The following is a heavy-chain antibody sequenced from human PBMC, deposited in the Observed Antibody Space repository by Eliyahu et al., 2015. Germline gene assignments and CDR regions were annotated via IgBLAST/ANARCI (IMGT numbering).Heavy chain of an antibody. V-gene: IGHV1-8*01. CDR2: MNPNSGNT. CDR1: GYTFTSYD. CDR3: VGAWYYGSGSSMKKIKYYYYGMDV. Sequence: QVQLVQSGAEVKKPGASVKVSCKASGYTFTSYDXXWVRXATGQGXEWMGWMNPNSGNTGYAQKFQGRVTMTRNTSISTAYMELSSLRSEDTAVYYCVGAWYYGSGSSMKKIKYYYYGMDVWGQGTTVTVSS. D-gene: IGHD3-10*01. J-gene: IGHJ6*02.